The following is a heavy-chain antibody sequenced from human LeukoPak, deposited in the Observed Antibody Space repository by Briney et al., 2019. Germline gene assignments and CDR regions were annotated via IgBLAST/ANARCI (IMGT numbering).Heavy chain of an antibody. J-gene: IGHJ4*02. Sequence: PGGSLRLSCAASGFTFSSYEMNWVRQAPGEGLEWISYISSSGSTIYYADSVKGRFTFSRDNAKNSLYLQMNSLRAEDTAVYYCARDAQSIAAEIDYWGQGTLVTVSS. CDR2: ISSSGSTI. CDR1: GFTFSSYE. D-gene: IGHD6-13*01. CDR3: ARDAQSIAAEIDY. V-gene: IGHV3-48*03.